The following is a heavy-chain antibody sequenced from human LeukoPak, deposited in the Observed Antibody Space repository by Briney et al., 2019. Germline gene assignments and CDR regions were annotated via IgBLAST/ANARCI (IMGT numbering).Heavy chain of an antibody. CDR3: ARVVRYYYDSSGYRFDP. Sequence: SETLSLTCTVSGGSVSSYFWNWIRQPPGKGLEWIGYIHHSGTTNYNPSLKSRVTISLDTSKNQFSLKLSSVTAADTAVYYCARVVRYYYDSSGYRFDPWGQGTLVTVSS. J-gene: IGHJ5*02. CDR1: GGSVSSYF. D-gene: IGHD3-22*01. V-gene: IGHV4-59*02. CDR2: IHHSGTT.